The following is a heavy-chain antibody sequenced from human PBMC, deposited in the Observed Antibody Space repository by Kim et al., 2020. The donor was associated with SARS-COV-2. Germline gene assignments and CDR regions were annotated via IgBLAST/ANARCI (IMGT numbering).Heavy chain of an antibody. V-gene: IGHV1-69*04. J-gene: IGHJ4*02. Sequence: SVKVSCKASGGTFSSYAISWVRQAPGQGLEWMGRIIPILGIANYAQKFQGRVTITADKSTSTAYMELSSLRSEDTAVYYCARDPDDSSSWYFPAIYWGQGTLVTVSS. CDR1: GGTFSSYA. CDR3: ARDPDDSSSWYFPAIY. D-gene: IGHD6-13*01. CDR2: IIPILGIA.